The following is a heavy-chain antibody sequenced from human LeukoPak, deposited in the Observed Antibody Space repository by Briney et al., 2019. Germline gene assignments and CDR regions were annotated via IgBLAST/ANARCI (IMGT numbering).Heavy chain of an antibody. V-gene: IGHV1-18*01. Sequence: VKVSCKASGYTFTSYGISWVRQAPGQGLEWMGWISAYNGNTNYAQKLQGRVTMTTDTSTSTAYMELSSLRSEDTAVYYCARGSWGAAGTLRYYYYYYMDVWGKGTTVTVSS. J-gene: IGHJ6*03. CDR3: ARGSWGAAGTLRYYYYYYMDV. CDR2: ISAYNGNT. D-gene: IGHD6-13*01. CDR1: GYTFTSYG.